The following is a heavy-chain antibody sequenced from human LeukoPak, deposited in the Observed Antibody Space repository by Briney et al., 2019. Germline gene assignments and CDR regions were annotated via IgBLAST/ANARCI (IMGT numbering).Heavy chain of an antibody. D-gene: IGHD3-10*01. CDR1: GFTFSSYA. Sequence: GGSLRLSCAASGFTFSSYAMSWVRQAPGKGLEWVSAISGSGGSTYYADSVKARFTISRDNSKNTLYLQMNSLRAEDTAVYYCAKDRWEETHYGSGSYWDYWGQGTLVTVSS. CDR3: AKDRWEETHYGSGSYWDY. J-gene: IGHJ4*02. CDR2: ISGSGGST. V-gene: IGHV3-23*01.